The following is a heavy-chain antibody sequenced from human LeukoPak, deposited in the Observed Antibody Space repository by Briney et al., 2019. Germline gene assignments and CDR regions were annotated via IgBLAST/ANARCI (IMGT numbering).Heavy chain of an antibody. J-gene: IGHJ5*02. CDR3: ARGGHYWHQWWFDP. Sequence: SETLSLTCTVSGGSISTYYWSWIRQPPGKGLEWSGYVYYTGSTSYNPSLQSRVTMSLDTSKNQVSLELNSVTPADTAVYYCARGGHYWHQWWFDPWGRGTLVSASS. CDR1: GGSISTYY. CDR2: VYYTGST. V-gene: IGHV4-59*01. D-gene: IGHD6-19*01.